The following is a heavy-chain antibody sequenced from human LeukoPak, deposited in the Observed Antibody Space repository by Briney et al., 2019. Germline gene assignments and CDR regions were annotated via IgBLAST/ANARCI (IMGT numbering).Heavy chain of an antibody. V-gene: IGHV3-21*01. CDR2: ISSSSSYI. J-gene: IGHJ4*02. CDR3: ARGLYYDFWSGYYTSPFDY. Sequence: PGGSLRLSCAASGFTFSSCSMNWVRQAPGKGLEWVSSISSSSSYIYYADSVKGRFTISRDNAKNSLYLQMNGLRAEDTAVYYCARGLYYDFWSGYYTSPFDYWGQGTLVTVSS. D-gene: IGHD3-3*01. CDR1: GFTFSSCS.